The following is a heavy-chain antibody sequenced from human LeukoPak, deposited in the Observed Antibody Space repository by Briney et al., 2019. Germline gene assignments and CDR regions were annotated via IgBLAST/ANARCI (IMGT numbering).Heavy chain of an antibody. V-gene: IGHV4-4*07. CDR1: GGSISSYY. D-gene: IGHD6-13*01. CDR3: ASAGIAAAGTEDAFDI. Sequence: SETLSLTCTVSGGSISSYYWSWIRQPAGKGLEWIGRIYTSGSTNYNPSLKSRVTMSVDTSKNQFSLKLSSVTAADTAVYYCASAGIAAAGTEDAFDIWGQGTMVTVSS. J-gene: IGHJ3*02. CDR2: IYTSGST.